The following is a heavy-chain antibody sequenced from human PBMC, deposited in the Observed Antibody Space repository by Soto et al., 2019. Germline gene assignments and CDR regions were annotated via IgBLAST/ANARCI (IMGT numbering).Heavy chain of an antibody. CDR2: IYYSGST. V-gene: IGHV4-30-4*01. D-gene: IGHD2-21*02. J-gene: IGHJ4*02. CDR3: ARADGFSDSFDY. CDR1: GGSISSGDFY. Sequence: PSETLSLTCTVSGGSISSGDFYWSWIRQPPGKGLELIGNIYYSGSTYYNPSLRSRAIMSVDTSQNQFSLKLSSLTAADTAVYFCARADGFSDSFDYWGQGALVTVSS.